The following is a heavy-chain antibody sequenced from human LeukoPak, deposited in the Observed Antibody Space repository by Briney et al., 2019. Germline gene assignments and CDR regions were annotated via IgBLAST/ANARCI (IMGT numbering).Heavy chain of an antibody. V-gene: IGHV4-39*07. Sequence: SETLSLTCTVSGGSISSSSYYWGWIRQPPGKGLEWIGSIYCSGSTYYNPSFKSRVTISVDASKNQFSLKLSSVTAADTAVYYCARISIAGNWFDPWGQGTLVTVSS. J-gene: IGHJ5*02. D-gene: IGHD6-6*01. CDR1: GGSISSSSYY. CDR2: IYCSGST. CDR3: ARISIAGNWFDP.